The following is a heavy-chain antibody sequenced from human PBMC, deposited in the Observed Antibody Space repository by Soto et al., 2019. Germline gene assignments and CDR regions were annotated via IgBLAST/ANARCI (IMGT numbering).Heavy chain of an antibody. CDR2: ISSSSSYI. Sequence: GGSLRLSCAASGFTFSSYSMNWVRQAPGKGLEWVSSISSSSSYIYYADSVKGRFTISRDNAKNSLYLQMNSLRAEDTAVYYCARVSGEQQLAHMKYYMDVWGKGTTVTVSS. D-gene: IGHD6-13*01. V-gene: IGHV3-21*01. CDR3: ARVSGEQQLAHMKYYMDV. J-gene: IGHJ6*03. CDR1: GFTFSSYS.